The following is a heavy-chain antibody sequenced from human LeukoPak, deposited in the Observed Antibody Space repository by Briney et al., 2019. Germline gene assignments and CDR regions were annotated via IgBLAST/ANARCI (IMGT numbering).Heavy chain of an antibody. Sequence: PGGSLRLSCAASGFTFSSYWMSRVRQAPGKGLEWVSAISGSGGSTYYADSVKGRFTISRDNSKNTLYLQMNSLRAEDTAVYYCARVGVVITPGAFDIWGQGTMVTVSS. CDR2: ISGSGGST. J-gene: IGHJ3*02. V-gene: IGHV3-23*01. CDR3: ARVGVVITPGAFDI. CDR1: GFTFSSYW. D-gene: IGHD3-3*01.